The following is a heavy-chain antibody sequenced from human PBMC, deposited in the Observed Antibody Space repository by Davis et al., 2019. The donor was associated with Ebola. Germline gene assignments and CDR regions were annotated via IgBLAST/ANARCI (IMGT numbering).Heavy chain of an antibody. Sequence: SETLSLTCAVYGGSFSGYYWSWIRQPPGKGLEWIGEINHSGSTNYNPSLKSRVTISVDTSKNQFSLKLSSVTAADTAVYYCARHDCSSTSCYSNWFDPWGQGTLVTVSS. J-gene: IGHJ5*02. V-gene: IGHV4-34*01. D-gene: IGHD2-2*02. CDR3: ARHDCSSTSCYSNWFDP. CDR2: INHSGST. CDR1: GGSFSGYY.